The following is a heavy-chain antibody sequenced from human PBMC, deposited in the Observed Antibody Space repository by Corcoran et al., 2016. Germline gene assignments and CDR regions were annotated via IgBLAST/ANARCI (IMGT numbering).Heavy chain of an antibody. CDR1: GGSISSSSYY. V-gene: IGHV4-39*07. D-gene: IGHD2-8*01. CDR3: ARDRGYCTKGVCPYWYFDL. CDR2: IYYSGST. J-gene: IGHJ2*01. Sequence: QLQLQESGPGLVKPSETLSLTCTVSGGSISSSSYYWGWIRQPPGKGLEWIGSIYYSGSTYYNPSLKSRVTISVDTSKNQFSLKLSSVTAADTAVYYCARDRGYCTKGVCPYWYFDLWGRGTLVTVSS.